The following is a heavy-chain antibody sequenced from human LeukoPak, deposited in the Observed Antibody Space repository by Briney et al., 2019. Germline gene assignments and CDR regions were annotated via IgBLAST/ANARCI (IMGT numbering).Heavy chain of an antibody. CDR1: GGSFSGYY. D-gene: IGHD6-13*01. CDR2: INHSGST. CDR3: ALAAAGTSDY. Sequence: PWETLSLTCAVYGGSFSGYYWSWVRQPPGKGLEWIGEINHSGSTNYNPSLKSRVTISVDTSKNQFSLKLSSVTAADTAVYYCALAAAGTSDYWGQGTLVTVSS. J-gene: IGHJ4*02. V-gene: IGHV4-34*01.